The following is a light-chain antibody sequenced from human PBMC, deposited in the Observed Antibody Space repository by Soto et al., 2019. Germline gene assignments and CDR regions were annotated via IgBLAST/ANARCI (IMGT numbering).Light chain of an antibody. CDR2: AAS. CDR1: QSITNY. V-gene: IGKV1-39*01. CDR3: QQYNNWPRT. J-gene: IGKJ1*01. Sequence: DIQMTQSPSALSASVGDRVTITCRASQSITNYLNWYQHKPGQAPNLLIYAASTLQAGVPSRFRDSGSGTEFTLTISSLQSEDFAVYYCQQYNNWPRTFGQGTKVDIK.